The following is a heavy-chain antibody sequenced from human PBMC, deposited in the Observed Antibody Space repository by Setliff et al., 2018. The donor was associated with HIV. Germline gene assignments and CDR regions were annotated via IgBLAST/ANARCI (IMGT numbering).Heavy chain of an antibody. V-gene: IGHV4-4*02. CDR2: VYHTGST. J-gene: IGHJ6*03. CDR3: NIYYYYYMDV. CDR1: GASDISYIW. Sequence: PSETLSLTCAVSGASDISYIWWSWVRQPPGKGLEWIGEVYHTGSTNLNPSLKSRVTISVDTSKNQFSLKLSSVTAADTAVYYCNIYYYYYMDVWGKGTTVTVSS.